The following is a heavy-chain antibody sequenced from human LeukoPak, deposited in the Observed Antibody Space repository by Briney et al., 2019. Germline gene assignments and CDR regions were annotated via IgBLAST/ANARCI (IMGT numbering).Heavy chain of an antibody. D-gene: IGHD3-3*01. V-gene: IGHV3-21*04. CDR2: ISSSSSYI. J-gene: IGHJ6*02. Sequence: GGSLRLSCAASGFTFSSYSMNWVRQAPGKGLEWVSSISSSSSYIYYADSVKGRFTISRDNAKNSLYLQMNSLRAEDTAVYYCARAPGRGNTIFGVVAPKYGMDVWGQGTTVTVSS. CDR1: GFTFSSYS. CDR3: ARAPGRGNTIFGVVAPKYGMDV.